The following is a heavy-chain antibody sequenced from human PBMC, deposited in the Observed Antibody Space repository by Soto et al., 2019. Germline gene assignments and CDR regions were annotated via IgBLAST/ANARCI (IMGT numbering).Heavy chain of an antibody. CDR3: AKDDGTFFYDSSGYPLDY. CDR1: GFTSSNYG. CDR2: IAYNGTNT. J-gene: IGHJ4*02. Sequence: AGSLRLSSAPSGFTSSNYGMHCGRQAPGSGLEWVSIIAYNGTNTYYADSVKGRFTIARDNSKNTLYLQMNSLRDEDTAVYYCAKDDGTFFYDSSGYPLDYWGQGTLVTVSS. V-gene: IGHV3-30*18. D-gene: IGHD3-22*01.